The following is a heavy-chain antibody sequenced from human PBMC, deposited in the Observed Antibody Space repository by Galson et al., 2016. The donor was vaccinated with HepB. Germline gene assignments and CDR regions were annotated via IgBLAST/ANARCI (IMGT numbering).Heavy chain of an antibody. CDR2: IYWDNDQ. CDR3: VLRFGGREYEY. Sequence: PALVKPTQTLTLTCTFSGFSLSTSAMAVGWIRQPPGKALECLALIYWDNDQRYSPSLERRLSISKDTSRNQVVLTMTTMDHVDTSTYYCVLRFGGREYEYWGQGILVTVSS. CDR1: GFSLSTSAMA. V-gene: IGHV2-5*02. D-gene: IGHD4-23*01. J-gene: IGHJ4*02.